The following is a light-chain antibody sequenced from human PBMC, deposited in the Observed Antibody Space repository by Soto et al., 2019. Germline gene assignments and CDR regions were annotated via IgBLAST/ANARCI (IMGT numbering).Light chain of an antibody. CDR3: QQFSSYPLT. CDR1: QTVGKNY. V-gene: IGKV3-20*01. Sequence: EIVLTQSPGTLSVYPGDGATLSCRASQTVGKNYLAWYQQRPGQAPRLLIHGASSRATGIPDRFSGSGSGTEFTLTIGRLEPEDFAVYYCQQFSSYPLTFGGGAKVDIK. CDR2: GAS. J-gene: IGKJ4*01.